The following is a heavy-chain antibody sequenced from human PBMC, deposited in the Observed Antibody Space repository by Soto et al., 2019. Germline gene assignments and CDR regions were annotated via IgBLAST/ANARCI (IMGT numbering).Heavy chain of an antibody. V-gene: IGHV3-23*01. Sequence: HPGGPLSLSCGAPGFSFSAYAMSWVRRAPGKGLQWVSGLVGSGGGIQYADSVRGRFTVSRDNSKNTLYLQMNSLRVDDTAVYYCANLGYRSGSHCPLQHWGPGTLVTVSS. J-gene: IGHJ1*01. CDR1: GFSFSAYA. CDR2: LVGSGGGI. D-gene: IGHD2-15*01. CDR3: ANLGYRSGSHCPLQH.